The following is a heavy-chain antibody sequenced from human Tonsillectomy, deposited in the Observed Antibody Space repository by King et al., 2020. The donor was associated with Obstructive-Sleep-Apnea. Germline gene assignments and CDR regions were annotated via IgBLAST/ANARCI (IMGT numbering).Heavy chain of an antibody. CDR3: ARASITMVRGVIFDF. CDR1: GGSINSGDYY. V-gene: IGHV4-30-4*01. CDR2: IYYSGST. J-gene: IGHJ4*02. Sequence: VQLQESGPGLVKPSQNLSLTCTVSGGSINSGDYYWSWIRQPPGKGLEWMGYIYYSGSTYYNPARKSRATISRDTSKNQVSLKLSSVTVADTAVYHCARASITMVRGVIFDFWGQGTLVIVSS. D-gene: IGHD3-10*01.